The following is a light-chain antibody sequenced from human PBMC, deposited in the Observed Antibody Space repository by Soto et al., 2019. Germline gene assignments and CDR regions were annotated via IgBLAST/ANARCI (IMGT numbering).Light chain of an antibody. Sequence: EIVMTQSPASLSVSPGERATLSCRASRSISKNLAWYQQKPGQSPRFLIYDASTRATGIPARFSGSGSGTDFTLTISSLQSEDSATYYCQQYDDWPGVTFGPETKVEIK. CDR1: RSISKN. CDR2: DAS. J-gene: IGKJ3*01. CDR3: QQYDDWPGVT. V-gene: IGKV3-15*01.